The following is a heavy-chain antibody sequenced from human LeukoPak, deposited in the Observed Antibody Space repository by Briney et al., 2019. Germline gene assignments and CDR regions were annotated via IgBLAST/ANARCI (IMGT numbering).Heavy chain of an antibody. J-gene: IGHJ4*02. V-gene: IGHV3-23*01. D-gene: IGHD6-13*01. CDR3: AKDLFGRIAAAGRGGFFDY. CDR1: GFTFSSYA. CDR2: ISGSGGST. Sequence: PGGSMRLSCAASGFTFSSYAMSWDRQAPGKGLEWVSAISGSGGSTYYADSVKGRFTISRDNSKNTLYLQMNSLRAEDTAVYYCAKDLFGRIAAAGRGGFFDYWGQGTLVTVSS.